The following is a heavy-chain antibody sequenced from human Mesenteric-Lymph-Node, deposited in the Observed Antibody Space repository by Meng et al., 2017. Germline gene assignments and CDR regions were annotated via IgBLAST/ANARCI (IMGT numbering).Heavy chain of an antibody. J-gene: IGHJ6*02. CDR1: GFTFSSYW. V-gene: IGHV3-21*01. CDR2: ISSSSSYI. Sequence: GGSLRLSCAASGFTFSSYWMSWVRQAPGKGLEWVSSISSSSSYIYYADSVKGRFTISRDNAKNSLYLQMNSLRAEDTAVYYCARASGTYDYYYYGMDVWGQGTTVTVSS. D-gene: IGHD1-26*01. CDR3: ARASGTYDYYYYGMDV.